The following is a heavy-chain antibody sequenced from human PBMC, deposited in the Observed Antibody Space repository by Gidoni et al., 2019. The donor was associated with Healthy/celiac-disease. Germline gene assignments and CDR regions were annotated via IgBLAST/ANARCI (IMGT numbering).Heavy chain of an antibody. CDR1: GFTFSSYD. J-gene: IGHJ6*02. CDR3: ARGVRSGYSSSYYYYGMDV. D-gene: IGHD6-6*01. V-gene: IGHV3-13*01. Sequence: EVQLVESGGGLVQPGGSLRLSCAASGFTFSSYDRHWVRQATGKGLEWVSAIGTAGDTYYPGSVKGRFTISRENAKNSLYLQMNSLRAEDTAVYYCARGVRSGYSSSYYYYGMDVWGQGTTVTVSS. CDR2: IGTAGDT.